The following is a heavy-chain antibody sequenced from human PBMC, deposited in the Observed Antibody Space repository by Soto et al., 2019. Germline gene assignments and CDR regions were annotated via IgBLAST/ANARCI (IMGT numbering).Heavy chain of an antibody. CDR1: GFTFSDEN. D-gene: IGHD2-2*01. CDR2: ISGGGSYI. CDR3: ARDSDCHSTSCFFPPHV. Sequence: QLVESGGGLVKPGGSPRLSCSASGFTFSDENMSWVRQVPGKGLEWVSGISGGGSYIFYADSVQGRFSISRDNPKNSLFLEMTSLRVEDTAVYYCARDSDCHSTSCFFPPHVWGQGTTVTVSS. V-gene: IGHV3-21*06. J-gene: IGHJ6*02.